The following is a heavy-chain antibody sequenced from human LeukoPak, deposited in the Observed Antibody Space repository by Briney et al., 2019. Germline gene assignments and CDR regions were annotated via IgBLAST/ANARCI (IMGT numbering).Heavy chain of an antibody. CDR1: GFTFDDYA. D-gene: IGHD6-13*01. CDR2: ISGDGGST. CDR3: AKDISCPLFSWYCNYYYGMDV. J-gene: IGHJ6*02. V-gene: IGHV3-43*02. Sequence: GGSLRLSCAASGFTFDDYAIHWVRQAPGKGLEWVSLISGDGGSTYYADSVKGRFTISRDNSKNCLYLQMNSLRTEDTALYYCAKDISCPLFSWYCNYYYGMDVWGQGTTVTVSS.